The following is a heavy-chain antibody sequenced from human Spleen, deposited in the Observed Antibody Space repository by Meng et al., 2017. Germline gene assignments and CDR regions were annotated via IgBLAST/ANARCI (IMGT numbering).Heavy chain of an antibody. CDR3: ARQSDYYYYGMDV. CDR2: IYPGDSDT. CDR1: GYSFTSYW. Sequence: GESLKISCKGSGYSFTSYWIGWVRQMPGKGLEWIGIIYPGDSDTRYSPSFQGQVTISADKSISTAYLQWSSLKASDTAMYYCARQSDYYYYGMDVWGQGTTVTVSS. J-gene: IGHJ6*02. V-gene: IGHV5-51*01.